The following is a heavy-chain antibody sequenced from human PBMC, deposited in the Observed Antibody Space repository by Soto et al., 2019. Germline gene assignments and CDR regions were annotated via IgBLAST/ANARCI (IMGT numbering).Heavy chain of an antibody. D-gene: IGHD3-22*01. V-gene: IGHV4-34*01. Sequence: SETLSLTCAVYGGSFSGYYWSWIRQPPGKGREWIGEIHHSGSTNYNPSLKSRVTISVDTSKNQFSLKLSSVTAADTAVYYCARGGDYYDSGGSFDYWGQGTLVTVSS. CDR2: IHHSGST. CDR3: ARGGDYYDSGGSFDY. CDR1: GGSFSGYY. J-gene: IGHJ4*02.